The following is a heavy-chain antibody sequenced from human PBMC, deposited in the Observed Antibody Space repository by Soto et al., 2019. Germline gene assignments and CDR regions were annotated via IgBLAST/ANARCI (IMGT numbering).Heavy chain of an antibody. Sequence: QVQLQETGPGLVKPSETLSLTCTVSGASVSGYYWSWIRQTPGKGLEWIGNIHNSGASKYNPSLKSSVTISIDTSKDEFSLKIGSVTTADTAVYCCARGPQWLRSDNWFDPWGQGNLVTVSS. CDR1: GASVSGYY. J-gene: IGHJ5*02. D-gene: IGHD6-19*01. CDR2: IHNSGAS. V-gene: IGHV4-59*02. CDR3: ARGPQWLRSDNWFDP.